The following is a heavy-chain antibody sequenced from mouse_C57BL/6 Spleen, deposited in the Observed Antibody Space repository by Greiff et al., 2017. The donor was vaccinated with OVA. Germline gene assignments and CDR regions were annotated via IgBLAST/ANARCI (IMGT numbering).Heavy chain of an antibody. D-gene: IGHD2-4*01. CDR2: IHPNSGST. Sequence: QVQLQQPGAELVKPGASVKLSCKASGYTFTSYWMHWVKQRPGQGLEWIGMIHPNSGSTNYNEKFKSKARLTVDKSSSTAYMQLSSLTSEDSAVYYCARLGIYYDYDWFAYWGQGTLVTVSA. V-gene: IGHV1-64*01. J-gene: IGHJ3*01. CDR3: ARLGIYYDYDWFAY. CDR1: GYTFTSYW.